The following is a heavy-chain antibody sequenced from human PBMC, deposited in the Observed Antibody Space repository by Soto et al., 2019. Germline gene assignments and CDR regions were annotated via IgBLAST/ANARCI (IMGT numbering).Heavy chain of an antibody. J-gene: IGHJ6*02. CDR3: ARHAMLVVPAAPTYYYYGMVV. Sequence: QPGGSLRLSCAASGFTFSSYEMNWVRQAPGKGLEWVSYISSSGSTIYYADSVKGRFTISRDNAKNSLYLQMNSLRAEDTAVYYCARHAMLVVPAAPTYYYYGMVVLGQETTLAASS. CDR2: ISSSGSTI. D-gene: IGHD2-2*01. V-gene: IGHV3-48*03. CDR1: GFTFSSYE.